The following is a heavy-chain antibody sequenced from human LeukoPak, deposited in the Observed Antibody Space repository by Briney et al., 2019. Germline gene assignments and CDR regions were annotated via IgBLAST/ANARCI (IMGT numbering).Heavy chain of an antibody. D-gene: IGHD2-15*01. J-gene: IGHJ5*02. CDR2: FDPEDGET. Sequence: GASVKVSCKVSGYTLTELSMHWVRQAPGKGLEWVGGFDPEDGETIYAQKFQGRVTMTEDTSTDTAYMELSSLRSEDTAVYYCATVVVVARGTNWFDPWGQGTLVTVSS. CDR3: ATVVVVARGTNWFDP. V-gene: IGHV1-24*01. CDR1: GYTLTELS.